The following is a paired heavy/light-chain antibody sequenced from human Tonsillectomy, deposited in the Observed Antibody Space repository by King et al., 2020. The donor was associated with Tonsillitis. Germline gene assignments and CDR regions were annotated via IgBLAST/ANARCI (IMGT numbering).Light chain of an antibody. J-gene: IGLJ2*01. CDR3: SSYAGTSNLVV. CDR2: EVS. CDR1: SSDVGGYNF. Sequence: QSALTQPASVSGSPGQSITISCTGTSSDVGGYNFVSWYQQHPGKAPKFMIYEVSNRPSGVSNRFSGSKSGNTASLTISGLQAEDEGDYYCSSYAGTSNLVVFGGGTRVTVL. V-gene: IGLV2-14*01.
Heavy chain of an antibody. D-gene: IGHD3-22*01. V-gene: IGHV2-5*02. Sequence: QITLKESGPTLVKPTQTLTLTCTFSGFSLTTSAVGVGWFRQPPGKALEWLALVYWDDDKRYSPSLKSRLTITKDTSKNQVVLRMTNMDPVDTATYFCAHCGNYDSTGYLYFDYWGQGTLVTVSS. CDR3: AHCGNYDSTGYLYFDY. CDR2: VYWDDDK. J-gene: IGHJ4*02. CDR1: GFSLTTSAVG.